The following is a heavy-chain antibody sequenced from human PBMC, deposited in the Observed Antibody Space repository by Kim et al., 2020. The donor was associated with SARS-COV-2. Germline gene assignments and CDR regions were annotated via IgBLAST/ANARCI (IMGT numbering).Heavy chain of an antibody. J-gene: IGHJ4*02. V-gene: IGHV4-59*13. CDR1: GGSISRSY. CDR2: TYYSGSN. Sequence: SETLSLTCPVSGGSISRSYWSWIRQPSGKGLEWIGSTYYSGSNNYHPSLESRVTISVDTSKNQFSLKLSSVTAADPAVYYCARVTNWNSYSFDSWGQGTLVTVSS. CDR3: ARVTNWNSYSFDS. D-gene: IGHD1-7*01.